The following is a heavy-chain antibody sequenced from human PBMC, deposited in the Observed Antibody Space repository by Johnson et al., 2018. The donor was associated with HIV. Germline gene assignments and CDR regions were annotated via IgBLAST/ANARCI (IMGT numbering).Heavy chain of an antibody. V-gene: IGHV3-74*01. CDR3: ARDSHYYDSSGPISHNGAFDI. CDR1: GFTFSDYY. D-gene: IGHD3-22*01. CDR2: INSDGSST. J-gene: IGHJ3*02. Sequence: VQLVESGGGLVQPGGSLRLSCAASGFTFSDYYMSWIRQAPGKGLEWVSRINSDGSSTSYADSVKGRFTISRDNAKNTLYFQMNSLRAEDTAVYYCARDSHYYDSSGPISHNGAFDIWGQGTMVIVSS.